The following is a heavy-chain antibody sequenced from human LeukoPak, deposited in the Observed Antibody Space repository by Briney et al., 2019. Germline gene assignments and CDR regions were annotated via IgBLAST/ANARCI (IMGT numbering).Heavy chain of an antibody. D-gene: IGHD3-3*01. Sequence: QPGRSLRLSCAASGFTFSRYDMHWVRQATGKGLEWVSAIGTVGDPYYPGSVKGRFTISRENAKNSLYLQMNSLRAGDTAVYYCARGFLGDAFDIWGQGTMVTVSS. CDR3: ARGFLGDAFDI. J-gene: IGHJ3*02. CDR2: IGTVGDP. V-gene: IGHV3-13*05. CDR1: GFTFSRYD.